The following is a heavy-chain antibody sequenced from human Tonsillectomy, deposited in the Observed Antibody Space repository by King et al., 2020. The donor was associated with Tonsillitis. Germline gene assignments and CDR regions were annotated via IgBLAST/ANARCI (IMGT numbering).Heavy chain of an antibody. V-gene: IGHV3-30*18. D-gene: IGHD3-10*01. CDR1: GFTFSSYG. Sequence: VQLVESGGGVVQPGRSLRLSCAASGFTFSSYGMHWVRQAPGKGLEWVAIISYDGSNKYYADSVKGRFTISRDNSKNTLYLQMNSLRAEDTAVYYCAKAQYYYDSGSLQPFDYWGQGTLVTVSS. J-gene: IGHJ4*02. CDR2: ISYDGSNK. CDR3: AKAQYYYDSGSLQPFDY.